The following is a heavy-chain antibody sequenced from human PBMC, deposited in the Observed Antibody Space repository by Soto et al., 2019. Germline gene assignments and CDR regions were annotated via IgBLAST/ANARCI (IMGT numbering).Heavy chain of an antibody. V-gene: IGHV3-21*01. Sequence: GESLKISCAASGFTFSTYKMNWVRQAPGKGLEWVSSISSSSDYVHYADSVKGRFTISRDNAKNSLSLQMNNLRAEDTAVYYCATAEHWGQGTLVTVSS. CDR3: ATAEH. CDR1: GFTFSTYK. J-gene: IGHJ1*01. CDR2: ISSSSDYV.